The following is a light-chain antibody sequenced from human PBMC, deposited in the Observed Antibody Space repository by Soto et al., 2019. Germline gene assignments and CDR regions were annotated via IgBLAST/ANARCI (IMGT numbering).Light chain of an antibody. V-gene: IGKV3-15*01. J-gene: IGKJ4*01. CDR3: QQHSDWPLI. CDR2: GAS. CDR1: QTISNN. Sequence: EIVMTQSPPPLSVSPGERATLSCRARQTISNNLAWYHQKPGQSPRLLMYGASTRAPGIPGRFSGSGSGTEFNLTITSLQSEDFAVYYCQQHSDWPLIFGGGTKVEIK.